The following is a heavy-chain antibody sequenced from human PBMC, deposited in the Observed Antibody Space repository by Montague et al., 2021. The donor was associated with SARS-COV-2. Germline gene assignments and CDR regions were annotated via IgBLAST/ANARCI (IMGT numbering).Heavy chain of an antibody. J-gene: IGHJ5*02. D-gene: IGHD2-21*02. Sequence: SETLSLTCTVSVGSISNYYWTWIRQPPGKGLEWIGYIYDSGSANYNPSLKSRSTISVDTSNNQFSLRLSSVTAADTAVYYCARAYCGGDCHVGPWGQGIPVTVSS. CDR2: IYDSGSA. CDR1: VGSISNYY. CDR3: ARAYCGGDCHVGP. V-gene: IGHV4-59*01.